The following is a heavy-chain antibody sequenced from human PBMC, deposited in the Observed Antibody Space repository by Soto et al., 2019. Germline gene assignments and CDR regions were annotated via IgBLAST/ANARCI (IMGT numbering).Heavy chain of an antibody. V-gene: IGHV1-18*01. CDR2: ISAYNGNT. D-gene: IGHD6-19*01. Sequence: QVQLVQSGAEVKKPGASVKVSCKASGYTFTSYGISCVRQAPGQGLEWMGRISAYNGNTNYAQNLQGRVTMTTDTSTSPAYLELRSLRSDDTAVSYCARRYSSGWYGRSYDYYYGMDVWGQGTTVTVSS. CDR3: ARRYSSGWYGRSYDYYYGMDV. CDR1: GYTFTSYG. J-gene: IGHJ6*02.